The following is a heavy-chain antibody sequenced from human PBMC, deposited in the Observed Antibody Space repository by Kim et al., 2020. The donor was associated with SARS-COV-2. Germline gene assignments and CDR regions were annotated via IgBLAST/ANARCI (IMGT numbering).Heavy chain of an antibody. CDR1: GDSVSSNSAA. J-gene: IGHJ6*02. V-gene: IGHV6-1*01. CDR3: ARDLKEAGHYYYYGMDV. CDR2: TYYRSKWYN. D-gene: IGHD6-19*01. Sequence: SQTLSLTCAIPGDSVSSNSAAWNWIRQSPSRGLEWLGRTYYRSKWYNDYAVSVKSRITINPDTSKNQFSLQLNSVTPEDTAVYYCARDLKEAGHYYYYGMDVWGQGTTVTVSS.